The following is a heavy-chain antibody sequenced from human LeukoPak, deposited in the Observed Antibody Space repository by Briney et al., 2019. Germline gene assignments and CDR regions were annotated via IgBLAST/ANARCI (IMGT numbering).Heavy chain of an antibody. V-gene: IGHV1-18*01. J-gene: IGHJ5*02. CDR1: GYTFTSYG. D-gene: IGHD2-2*01. Sequence: ASVKVSCKASGYTFTSYGISWVRQDPGHRLEWIGWISAYNGNTNYAQKLQLRDTMTTDASTSTAYMALRSLRSDDAAVYYCARDSCSSTSCYLGWFDPSGQGTLVTVSS. CDR3: ARDSCSSTSCYLGWFDP. CDR2: ISAYNGNT.